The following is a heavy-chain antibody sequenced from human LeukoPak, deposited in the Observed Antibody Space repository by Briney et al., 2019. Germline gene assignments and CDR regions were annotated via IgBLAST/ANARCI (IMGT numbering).Heavy chain of an antibody. J-gene: IGHJ4*02. Sequence: SGTLSLTCAVYGGSFSGYYWSWIRQPPGKGLEWIGEINHSGSTNYNPSLKSRATISVDTSKNQFSLKLSSVTAADTAVYYCARHSSSGWYYFDYWGQGTLVTVSS. V-gene: IGHV4-34*01. CDR1: GGSFSGYY. D-gene: IGHD6-19*01. CDR2: INHSGST. CDR3: ARHSSSGWYYFDY.